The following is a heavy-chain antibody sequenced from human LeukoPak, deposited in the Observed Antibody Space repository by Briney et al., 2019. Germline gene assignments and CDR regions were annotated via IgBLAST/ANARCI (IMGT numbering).Heavy chain of an antibody. Sequence: SETLSLTCTVSGGSIRSGSHYWAWIRQPPGKGLEWIGSIYYSGSTYYNPSLENRVTISIDTSKNHFSLKLSSLSAPDTSVYYCAKRDDSGGNLVDLWGQGTLVTVS. V-gene: IGHV4-39*02. D-gene: IGHD3-22*01. CDR3: AKRDDSGGNLVDL. CDR2: IYYSGST. J-gene: IGHJ4*02. CDR1: GGSIRSGSHY.